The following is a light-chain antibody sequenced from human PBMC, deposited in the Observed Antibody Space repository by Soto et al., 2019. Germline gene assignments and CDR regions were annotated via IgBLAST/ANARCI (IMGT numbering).Light chain of an antibody. CDR2: AAS. Sequence: DIQMTKSPSSLSASVGDRVTITCRASQGISNYLAWYQQKQGKVPKLLIYAASTLQSGVPSRFSGSGSGTDFTLTISSLQPEDVATYYCQNYNSAPPIFTFGPGTKVDIK. CDR3: QNYNSAPPIFT. CDR1: QGISNY. J-gene: IGKJ3*01. V-gene: IGKV1-27*01.